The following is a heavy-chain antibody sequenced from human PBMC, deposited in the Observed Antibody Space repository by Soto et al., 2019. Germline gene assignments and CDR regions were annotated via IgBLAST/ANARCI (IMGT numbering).Heavy chain of an antibody. CDR3: AKRSSPSTFDY. Sequence: EVQLLESGGGLVQPGESLRLSCAASGFTFSSYAMSWVRQAPGKGLEWVSVISGSDDSTYYADSVKGRFTISRDNSKNTLYLQMNSLRAEDTAVYYCAKRSSPSTFDYWGHGTLVTVSS. D-gene: IGHD6-6*01. J-gene: IGHJ4*01. V-gene: IGHV3-23*01. CDR1: GFTFSSYA. CDR2: ISGSDDST.